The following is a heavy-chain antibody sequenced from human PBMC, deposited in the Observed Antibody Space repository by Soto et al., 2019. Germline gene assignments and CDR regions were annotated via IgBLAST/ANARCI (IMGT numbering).Heavy chain of an antibody. Sequence: EMQLLESGGGLVQPGGSLRLSCAASGFTFSSFAMSWVRQAPGKGLDWVSAISGSGGSTYSADSVKGRFTISRDNSKTTLYLQMSSLRAEDTAVYYGARGFSAGKGSPPVVWGQGALVTVSS. CDR2: ISGSGGST. CDR1: GFTFSSFA. V-gene: IGHV3-23*01. CDR3: ARGFSAGKGSPPVV. D-gene: IGHD6-13*01. J-gene: IGHJ4*02.